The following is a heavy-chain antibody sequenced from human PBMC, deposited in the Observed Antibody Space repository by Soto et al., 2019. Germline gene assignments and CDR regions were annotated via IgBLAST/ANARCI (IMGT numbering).Heavy chain of an antibody. CDR1: GYTFTGYY. Sequence: ASVKVSCKASGYTFTGYYMHWVRQAPGQGLEWMGWINPNSGGTNYAQKFQGWVTMTRDTSISTAYMELSRLRSDDTAVYYCARGIAAQNWCDPWGQGTLVTVSS. J-gene: IGHJ5*02. CDR2: INPNSGGT. D-gene: IGHD6-6*01. CDR3: ARGIAAQNWCDP. V-gene: IGHV1-2*04.